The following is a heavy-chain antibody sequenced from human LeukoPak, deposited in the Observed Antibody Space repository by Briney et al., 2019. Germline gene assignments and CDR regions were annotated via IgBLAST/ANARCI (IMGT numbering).Heavy chain of an antibody. Sequence: GGSLRLSCEASGFTFSNYWMHWVRQAPGNGLLWVSRLTSDGGTTDYAESVTGRFIISRDNDKKKLYLQMNNLRVEDTAVYYCARAGQYRFDFWGQGTLVTVSS. CDR1: GFTFSNYW. CDR3: ARAGQYRFDF. D-gene: IGHD2/OR15-2a*01. CDR2: LTSDGGTT. V-gene: IGHV3-74*01. J-gene: IGHJ4*02.